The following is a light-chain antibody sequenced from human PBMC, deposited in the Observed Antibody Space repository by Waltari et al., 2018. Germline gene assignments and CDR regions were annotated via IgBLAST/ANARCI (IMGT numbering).Light chain of an antibody. J-gene: IGLJ2*01. Sequence: QSALTRPASVSGSPGQSLTIPCTGTSSDVGGYTYASWYQQHPGKAPKLMIYDVSNRPSGVSNRFSGSKSGNTASLTISGLQAEDEADYYCSSYTSSSTLVVFGGGTKLTVL. CDR2: DVS. V-gene: IGLV2-14*03. CDR1: SSDVGGYTY. CDR3: SSYTSSSTLVV.